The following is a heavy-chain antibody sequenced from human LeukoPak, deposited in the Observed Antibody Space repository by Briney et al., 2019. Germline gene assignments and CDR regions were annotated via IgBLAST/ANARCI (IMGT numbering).Heavy chain of an antibody. CDR2: THTSGST. CDR3: ARTSSSWYSPWFDP. Sequence: SETLSLTCTVSGGSISSYYWTWIRQPAGKGLEWIGRTHTSGSTNYNPSLKSRVTISVDTSKNQFSLKLSSVTAADTAVYYCARTSSSWYSPWFDPWGQGTLVTVSS. D-gene: IGHD6-13*01. V-gene: IGHV4-4*07. CDR1: GGSISSYY. J-gene: IGHJ5*02.